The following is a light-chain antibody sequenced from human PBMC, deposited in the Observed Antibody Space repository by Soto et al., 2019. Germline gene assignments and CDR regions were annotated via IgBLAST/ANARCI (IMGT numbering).Light chain of an antibody. CDR2: DAS. J-gene: IGKJ4*01. Sequence: EIVLTQSPATLSLSPGERATLSCRASQSIGLAIAWYQHKPGQAPRLLIFDASQRATGIPARFSGSGSGTDFTLTISSLEPEDFAVYYCQQRSNWPRLTFGGGTKVDIK. CDR3: QQRSNWPRLT. CDR1: QSIGLA. V-gene: IGKV3-11*01.